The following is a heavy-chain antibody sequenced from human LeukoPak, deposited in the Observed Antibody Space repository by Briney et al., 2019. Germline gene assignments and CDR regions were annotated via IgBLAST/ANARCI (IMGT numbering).Heavy chain of an antibody. Sequence: SQTLSLIYTVSGGSFSRGDYYWSWIRQPPGKGLECIEYIYYSGRTYYNPSLKSRVTISVDTSKNQFCMKLSSVTAADTAVYYCARDADRGLGWFEPWGQGTLVTVSS. V-gene: IGHV4-30-4*08. D-gene: IGHD3-10*01. J-gene: IGHJ5*02. CDR2: IYYSGRT. CDR1: GGSFSRGDYY. CDR3: ARDADRGLGWFEP.